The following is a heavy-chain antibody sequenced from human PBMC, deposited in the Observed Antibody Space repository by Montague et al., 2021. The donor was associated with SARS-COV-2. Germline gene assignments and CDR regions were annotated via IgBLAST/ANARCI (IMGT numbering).Heavy chain of an antibody. V-gene: IGHV4-4*07. CDR2: MHFTGKT. D-gene: IGHD3-10*01. J-gene: IGHJ4*02. CDR3: ARDRFDFGAGIRGTIDF. Sequence: SETLSLTCSVSGDSITNHYWSWIRQPAGKGLEWIGRMHFTGKTNFSPFFSSRLTMSADTSKNQFSLKLTSVTAADTAIYFCARDRFDFGAGIRGTIDFWGQGTLVTVSS. CDR1: GDSITNHY.